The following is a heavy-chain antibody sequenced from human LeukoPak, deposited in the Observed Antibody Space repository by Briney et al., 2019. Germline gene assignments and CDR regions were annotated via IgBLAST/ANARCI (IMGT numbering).Heavy chain of an antibody. CDR2: MNPNSGDT. J-gene: IGHJ4*02. Sequence: ASVKVSCKASGYTFAAYYMHWVRQAPGQGLEWMGWMNPNSGDTNYAQKFQGRVTMTRDTSTSTVYMELSSLRSEDTAVYYCARGWSLTRGLKQTNFDYWGQGTLVTVSS. CDR1: GYTFAAYY. D-gene: IGHD3-10*01. CDR3: ARGWSLTRGLKQTNFDY. V-gene: IGHV1-2*02.